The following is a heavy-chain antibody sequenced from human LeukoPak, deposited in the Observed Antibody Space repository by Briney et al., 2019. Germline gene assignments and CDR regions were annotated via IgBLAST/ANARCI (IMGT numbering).Heavy chain of an antibody. CDR2: ISGSGGGT. CDR1: GFTFSSYA. Sequence: GGSLRLSCAASGFTFSSYASSWVRRAPGKGLEWVSTISGSGGGTYYADSVKGRFTISRDNSKNTLYLQMNSLRAEDTAVYYCAKSGGSCSGGSCYYYYYYMDVWGKGTTVTVSS. J-gene: IGHJ6*03. V-gene: IGHV3-23*01. CDR3: AKSGGSCSGGSCYYYYYYMDV. D-gene: IGHD2-15*01.